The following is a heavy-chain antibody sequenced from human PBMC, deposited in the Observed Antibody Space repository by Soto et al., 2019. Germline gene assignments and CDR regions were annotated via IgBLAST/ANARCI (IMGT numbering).Heavy chain of an antibody. J-gene: IGHJ4*02. D-gene: IGHD2-15*01. CDR2: ISGRGGNT. CDR3: AEAGCSAGPCYRYYFDY. CDR1: GFTFSNYA. V-gene: IGHV3-23*01. Sequence: GGSLRLSCAASGFTFSNYAMSWVRQAPGKGLEWVSTISGRGGNTYYADSVKGRFTISRDNSRNTLYLQMDSLRVEDSAVYSCAEAGCSAGPCYRYYFDYSGQGALVTVSS.